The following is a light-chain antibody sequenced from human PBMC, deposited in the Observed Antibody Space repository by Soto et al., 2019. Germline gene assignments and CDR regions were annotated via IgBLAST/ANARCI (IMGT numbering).Light chain of an antibody. CDR1: SSNIGNNY. Sequence: QSVLTQPPSVSAALGQKVTISCSGSSSNIGNNYVSWYQQLPGTAPKLLIYDNNKRPSGIPDRFSGSKSGTSATLGITGLQTGDEADYYCGTWDSSLGVLVFGGGTKLTVL. J-gene: IGLJ2*01. V-gene: IGLV1-51*01. CDR3: GTWDSSLGVLV. CDR2: DNN.